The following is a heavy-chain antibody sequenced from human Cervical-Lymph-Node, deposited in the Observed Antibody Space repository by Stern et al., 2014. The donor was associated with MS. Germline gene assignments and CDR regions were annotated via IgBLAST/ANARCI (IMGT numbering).Heavy chain of an antibody. CDR1: GFSFNRYG. Sequence: VQLEESGGGVVQPGRSLRLSCAASGFSFNRYGMHWVSQAPGKGLEGVAVISHDGNNKFYADSVKGRFTISRDNSKNTLYLQMNSLRAEDTAVYFCAKDRWEWELPYYLDYWGQGTLVTVSS. J-gene: IGHJ4*02. CDR2: ISHDGNNK. D-gene: IGHD1-26*01. CDR3: AKDRWEWELPYYLDY. V-gene: IGHV3-30*18.